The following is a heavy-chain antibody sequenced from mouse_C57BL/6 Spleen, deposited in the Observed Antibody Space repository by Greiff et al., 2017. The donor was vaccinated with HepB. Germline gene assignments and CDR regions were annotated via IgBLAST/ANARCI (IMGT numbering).Heavy chain of an antibody. V-gene: IGHV5-17*01. D-gene: IGHD2-5*01. J-gene: IGHJ1*03. CDR2: ISSGSSTI. Sequence: EVQLVESGGGLVKPGGSLKLSCAASGFTFSDYGMHWVRQAPEKGLEWVAYISSGSSTIYYADTVKGRFTISRDNAKNTLFLQMTGLRSEDTAMYYCARSSNFWYFDVWGTGTTVTVSS. CDR1: GFTFSDYG. CDR3: ARSSNFWYFDV.